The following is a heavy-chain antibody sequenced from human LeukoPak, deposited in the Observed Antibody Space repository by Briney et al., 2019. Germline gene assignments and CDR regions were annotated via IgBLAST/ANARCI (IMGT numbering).Heavy chain of an antibody. CDR2: ISGSGSST. V-gene: IGHV3-23*01. Sequence: GGSLRLSCAASGFTFTSYAMSWVRQAPGKGLEWVSAISGSGSSTYYADSVKGRFTVSRDNSENTLYLQMNSLRAEDTAVYYCARSGDYVLYWGQGTLVTVSS. D-gene: IGHD3-10*01. CDR3: ARSGDYVLY. CDR1: GFTFTSYA. J-gene: IGHJ4*02.